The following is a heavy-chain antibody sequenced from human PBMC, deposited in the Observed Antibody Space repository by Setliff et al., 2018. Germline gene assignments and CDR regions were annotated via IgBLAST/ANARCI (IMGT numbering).Heavy chain of an antibody. D-gene: IGHD2-8*02. Sequence: GGSLRLSCAGSGFNFNSYWMNWVRQVPGKGLGWVSRISPDGSVIDYADSVKGRFTVSRDNAKNTLYLQMNSLRAEDTAVYYCTRVWSMVSDSYYFYMDVWGKGTTVTVSS. CDR3: TRVWSMVSDSYYFYMDV. V-gene: IGHV3-74*01. CDR2: ISPDGSVI. J-gene: IGHJ6*03. CDR1: GFNFNSYW.